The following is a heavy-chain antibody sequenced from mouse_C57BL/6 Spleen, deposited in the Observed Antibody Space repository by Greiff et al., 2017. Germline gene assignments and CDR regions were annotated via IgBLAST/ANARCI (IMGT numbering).Heavy chain of an antibody. CDR1: GYSITSGYD. CDR3: ARAHLTGYFDY. D-gene: IGHD4-1*01. Sequence: EVQLVESGPGMVKPSQSLSLTCTVTGYSITSGYDWHWIRHFPGNKLEWMGYISYSGSTNYNPSLKSRISITHDTSKNHFFLKLNSVTTEDTATYYCARAHLTGYFDYWGQGTTLTVSS. J-gene: IGHJ2*01. CDR2: ISYSGST. V-gene: IGHV3-1*01.